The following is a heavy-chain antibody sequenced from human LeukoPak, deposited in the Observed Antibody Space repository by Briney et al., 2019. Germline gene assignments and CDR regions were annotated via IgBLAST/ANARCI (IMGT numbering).Heavy chain of an antibody. V-gene: IGHV4-34*01. Sequence: SETLSLTCAVYGGSFSGYYWSWIRQPPGKGLEGMGEINHSGSTNYNPSLKSRVTISVDTSKNQSSLKLSSVTAADTAVYYCARAPSRLRGSSRAFDIWGQGTMVTVSS. CDR2: INHSGST. CDR3: ARAPSRLRGSSRAFDI. D-gene: IGHD1-26*01. CDR1: GGSFSGYY. J-gene: IGHJ3*02.